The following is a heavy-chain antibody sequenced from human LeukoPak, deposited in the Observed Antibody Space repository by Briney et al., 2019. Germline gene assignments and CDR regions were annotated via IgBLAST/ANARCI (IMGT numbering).Heavy chain of an antibody. J-gene: IGHJ3*02. V-gene: IGHV3-74*01. CDR1: GFAFRKYW. CDR2: INSDGSWT. CDR3: ASLVVTEHRAFHI. Sequence: GGSLRLSCAASGFAFRKYWMHWVRQAPGKGLVWVSRINSDGSWTSYADSVKGRFTISRDNAKNTVSLQMNSLRAEDTAVYYCASLVVTEHRAFHIWGQGTMVTVSS. D-gene: IGHD2-21*02.